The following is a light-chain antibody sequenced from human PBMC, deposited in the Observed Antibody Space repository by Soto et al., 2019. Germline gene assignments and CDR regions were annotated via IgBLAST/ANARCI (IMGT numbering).Light chain of an antibody. CDR2: DAS. J-gene: IGKJ4*01. CDR3: QRRSNWPPLT. V-gene: IGKV3-11*01. Sequence: EIVLTQSPATLSLSPGERATLSCRASQSVSSYLAWYQQKPGQAPRLLNYDASNRATGIPARFSGSGSGTDFTLTISSLEPEDFAVYYCQRRSNWPPLTFVGGTQVEIK. CDR1: QSVSSY.